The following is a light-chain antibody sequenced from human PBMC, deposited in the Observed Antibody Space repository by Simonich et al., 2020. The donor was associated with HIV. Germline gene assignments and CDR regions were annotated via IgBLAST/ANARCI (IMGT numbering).Light chain of an antibody. CDR2: WAS. J-gene: IGKJ2*01. Sequence: DIVMTQSPDSLAVSLGERATINCESRQSVLYSSNKKNYLAWYQPKTGQPPKLLIYWASTRESGVPDRFSGSGSGTDFTLTISSLQAEDVAVYYCQQYYSTPYTFGQGTKLEIK. CDR1: QSVLYSSNKKNY. V-gene: IGKV4-1*01. CDR3: QQYYSTPYT.